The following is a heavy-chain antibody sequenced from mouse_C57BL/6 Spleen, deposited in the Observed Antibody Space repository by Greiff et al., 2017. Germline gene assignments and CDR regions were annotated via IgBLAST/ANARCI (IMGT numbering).Heavy chain of an antibody. D-gene: IGHD2-3*01. V-gene: IGHV3-1*01. CDR2: ISYSGST. CDR3: ARGGYYLFAY. CDR1: GYSITSGYD. Sequence: EVQLVESGPGMVKPSQSLSLTCTVTGYSITSGYDWHWIRHFPGNKLEWMGYISYSGSTNYNPSLKSRISITHDTSKNHFFLKLNSVTTEDTATYYCARGGYYLFAYWGQGTLVTVSA. J-gene: IGHJ3*01.